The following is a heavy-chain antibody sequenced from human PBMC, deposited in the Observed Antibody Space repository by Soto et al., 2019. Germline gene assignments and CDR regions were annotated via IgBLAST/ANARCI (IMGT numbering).Heavy chain of an antibody. Sequence: QVQLQESGPGLVKPSETLSLTCTVSGGSISSYYWSWIRQPPGKGLEWIGYIYYSGSTNYNPSLKSRVTISVDTSKNQFSLKLSSVTAADTAVYYCARIVPGQQQLERAFDIWGQGTMVTVSS. CDR1: GGSISSYY. CDR3: ARIVPGQQQLERAFDI. CDR2: IYYSGST. D-gene: IGHD6-13*01. J-gene: IGHJ3*02. V-gene: IGHV4-59*01.